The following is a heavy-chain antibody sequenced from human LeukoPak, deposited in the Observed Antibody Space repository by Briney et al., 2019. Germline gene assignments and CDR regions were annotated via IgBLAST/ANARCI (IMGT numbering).Heavy chain of an antibody. J-gene: IGHJ4*02. CDR1: GFTFSSYA. D-gene: IGHD2-2*01. Sequence: GGSLRLSCAASGFTFSSYAMSWVRQAPGKGLEWVSAISGSGGSTYYADSVKGRFTISRNNSVNTLYLQMNSLRTEDTAVYHCARAFVTAAGFFDTWGRGTRVTVSS. CDR3: ARAFVTAAGFFDT. CDR2: ISGSGGST. V-gene: IGHV3-23*01.